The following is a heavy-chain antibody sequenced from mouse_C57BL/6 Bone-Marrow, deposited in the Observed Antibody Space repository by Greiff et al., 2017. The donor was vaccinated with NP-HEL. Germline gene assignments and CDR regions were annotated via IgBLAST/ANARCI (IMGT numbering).Heavy chain of an antibody. CDR1: GYTFTSYW. CDR2: IYPGSGST. D-gene: IGHD1-1*01. CDR3: ARKVGNYAMDY. V-gene: IGHV1-55*01. Sequence: QVHVKQSGAELVKPGASVKMSCKASGYTFTSYWITWVKQRPGQGLEWIGDIYPGSGSTNYNEKFKSKATLTVDTSSSTAYMQLSSLTSEDSAVYYCARKVGNYAMDYWGQGTSVTVSS. J-gene: IGHJ4*01.